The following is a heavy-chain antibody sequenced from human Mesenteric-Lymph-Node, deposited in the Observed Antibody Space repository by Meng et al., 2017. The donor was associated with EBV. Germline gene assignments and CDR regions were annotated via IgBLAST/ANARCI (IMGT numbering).Heavy chain of an antibody. CDR3: ARDATDCSGGSCYRILDF. CDR1: GYTFAIYV. CDR2: ISGYNGNT. D-gene: IGHD2-15*01. J-gene: IGHJ4*02. Sequence: QVHLLLSGAEVKQPGASVKGSGKASGYTFAIYVKNWVRPAPGQGLEWMGWISGYNGNTNYAQKFQGRVTMTKDTSTGTAYMELRSLRSDDTALYFCARDATDCSGGSCYRILDFWGQGTLVTVSS. V-gene: IGHV1-18*01.